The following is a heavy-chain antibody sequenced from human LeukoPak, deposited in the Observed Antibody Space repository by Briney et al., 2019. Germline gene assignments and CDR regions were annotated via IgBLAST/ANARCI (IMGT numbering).Heavy chain of an antibody. Sequence: GASVKVSCKASGYTFTGYYMHWVRQAPGQGLEGRGWSNPNSGGTNYAQKFQGRVTMARDTSISTAYMELSRLRSDDTAVYYCATSPLPSGSFEYWGQGTLVTVSS. CDR3: ATSPLPSGSFEY. J-gene: IGHJ4*02. D-gene: IGHD1-26*01. CDR1: GYTFTGYY. V-gene: IGHV1-2*02. CDR2: SNPNSGGT.